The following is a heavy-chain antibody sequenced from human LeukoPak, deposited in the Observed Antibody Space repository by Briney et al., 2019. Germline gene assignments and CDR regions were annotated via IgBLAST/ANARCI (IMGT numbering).Heavy chain of an antibody. D-gene: IGHD6-13*01. Sequence: SETLSLTCAVYGGSFCGYYWSWLRQPPGKGLERIGEINHSGSTNYNPSLKSRVTISVDTYKNQFSLKLSSVTASDTAVYYCARGPGYSSSWYWYYYYYYMDVWGKGTTVTVSS. CDR3: ARGPGYSSSWYWYYYYYYMDV. V-gene: IGHV4-34*01. CDR2: INHSGST. CDR1: GGSFCGYY. J-gene: IGHJ6*03.